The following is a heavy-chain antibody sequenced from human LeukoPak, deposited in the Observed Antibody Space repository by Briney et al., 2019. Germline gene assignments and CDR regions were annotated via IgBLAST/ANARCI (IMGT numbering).Heavy chain of an antibody. CDR2: ISYDGSNK. CDR3: ARDLKTYYYDSSGSPNDAFDI. Sequence: GGSLRLSCAASGFTFSSYAMHWVRQAPGKGLEWVAVISYDGSNKYYADSVKGRFTISRDNSKNTLYLQMNSLRAEDTAVYYCARDLKTYYYDSSGSPNDAFDIWGQGTMVTVSS. V-gene: IGHV3-30-3*01. D-gene: IGHD3-22*01. J-gene: IGHJ3*02. CDR1: GFTFSSYA.